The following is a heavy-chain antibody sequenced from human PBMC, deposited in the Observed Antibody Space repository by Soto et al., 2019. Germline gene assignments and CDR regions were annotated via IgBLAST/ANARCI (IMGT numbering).Heavy chain of an antibody. J-gene: IGHJ6*04. CDR3: ASIRIAAAGTGYYGMDV. D-gene: IGHD6-13*01. Sequence: QVQLVESGGGLVKPGVSLRLSSAASGFTFSNYYMSWIRQAPGKALQGVSYISSSGSTIYYADSVKGRFTISRDNAKNSLYLQMNSLRAEETAVYFCASIRIAAAGTGYYGMDVWGKGTTVTVSS. CDR2: ISSSGSTI. V-gene: IGHV3-11*01. CDR1: GFTFSNYY.